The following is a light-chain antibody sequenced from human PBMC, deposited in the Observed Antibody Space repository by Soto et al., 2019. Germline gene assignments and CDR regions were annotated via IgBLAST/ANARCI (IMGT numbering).Light chain of an antibody. V-gene: IGLV2-23*01. CDR2: EGN. Sequence: QSALTQTASVSGSPGQSITISCTGTSRDVGSYTFVSWYQQHPGKAPKLMIYEGNKRPSGVSNRFSGSKSGNTASLTISGLQAHDEADYYCCSFAGSGTLVFGGGTKLTVL. CDR3: CSFAGSGTLV. CDR1: SRDVGSYTF. J-gene: IGLJ2*01.